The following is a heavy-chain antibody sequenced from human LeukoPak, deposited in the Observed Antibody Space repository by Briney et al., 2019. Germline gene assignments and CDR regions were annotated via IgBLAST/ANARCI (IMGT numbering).Heavy chain of an antibody. CDR3: ASAYRNYGSGSYYNGFDP. V-gene: IGHV1-2*06. CDR2: INPNSGGT. J-gene: IGHJ5*02. Sequence: GASVKVSCKASGYTFTGYYMHWVRQAPGQGLEWMGRINPNSGGTNYAQKFQGRVTMTRDTSISTAYMELSRLRSDDTAVYYCASAYRNYGSGSYYNGFDPWGQGTLVTFSS. CDR1: GYTFTGYY. D-gene: IGHD3-10*01.